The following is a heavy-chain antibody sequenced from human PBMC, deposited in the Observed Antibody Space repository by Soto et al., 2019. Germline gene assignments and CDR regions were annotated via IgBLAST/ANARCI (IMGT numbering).Heavy chain of an antibody. Sequence: GASVKVSCKASGGTFSSYAISWVRQAPGQGLDWLGGIILIFVTANYAQKFQGRVTITADDSTSTAYMELSSLRSEDTAVYYFARVGTMVRGVIITSSGFDYWGQGTLVTVSS. V-gene: IGHV1-69*13. CDR3: ARVGTMVRGVIITSSGFDY. CDR2: IILIFVTA. D-gene: IGHD3-10*01. CDR1: GGTFSSYA. J-gene: IGHJ4*02.